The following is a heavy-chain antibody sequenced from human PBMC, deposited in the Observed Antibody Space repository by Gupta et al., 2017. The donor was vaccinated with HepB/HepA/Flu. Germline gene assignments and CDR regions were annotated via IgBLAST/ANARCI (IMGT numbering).Heavy chain of an antibody. CDR1: GFSFSSYE. CDR2: ISSSGNTI. Sequence: EVQLVESGGGLVQPGGSLRLSCAASGFSFSSYEMNWVSQAQGKVLEWVSYISSSGNTIYYADSVKGRFTISRDNAKNSLFLQMNSLRAEDTAVYYCARKLSSFLTGSNNWFDPWGQGTLVTVSS. CDR3: ARKLSSFLTGSNNWFDP. D-gene: IGHD3-9*01. V-gene: IGHV3-48*03. J-gene: IGHJ5*02.